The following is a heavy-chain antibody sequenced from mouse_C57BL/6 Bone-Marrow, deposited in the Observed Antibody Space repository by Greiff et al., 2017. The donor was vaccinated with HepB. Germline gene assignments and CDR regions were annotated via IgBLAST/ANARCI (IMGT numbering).Heavy chain of an antibody. CDR1: GFTFSDYY. Sequence: EVMLVESGGGLVQPGGSLKLSCAASGFTFSDYYMYWVRQTPEKRLEWVAYISNGGGSTYYPDTVKGRFTISRDNAKNTLYLQMSLLKSEDTAMYYCARLYYYGSSYLDYWGQGTTLTVSS. J-gene: IGHJ2*01. CDR3: ARLYYYGSSYLDY. D-gene: IGHD1-1*01. CDR2: ISNGGGST. V-gene: IGHV5-12*01.